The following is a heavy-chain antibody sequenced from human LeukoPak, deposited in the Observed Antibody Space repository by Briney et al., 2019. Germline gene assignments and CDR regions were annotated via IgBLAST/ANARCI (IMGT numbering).Heavy chain of an antibody. V-gene: IGHV3-21*01. CDR1: GFTFSSYS. D-gene: IGHD2-2*01. J-gene: IGHJ4*02. CDR3: ARDMGGAGCSSTSCYSDIDY. Sequence: GGSLRLSCAASGFTFSSYSMNWVRQAPGKGLEWVSSISSSSSYIYYADSVKGRFTISRDNAKNSLYLQMNSLRAEDTAVYYCARDMGGAGCSSTSCYSDIDYWGQGTLVTVSS. CDR2: ISSSSSYI.